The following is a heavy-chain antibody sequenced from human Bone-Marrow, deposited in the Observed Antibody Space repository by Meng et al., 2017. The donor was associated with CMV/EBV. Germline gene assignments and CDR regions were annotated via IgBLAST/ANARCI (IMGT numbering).Heavy chain of an antibody. D-gene: IGHD3-10*01. V-gene: IGHV3-21*01. CDR3: ARDPPQKLGGMDV. CDR2: ISSSSSYI. J-gene: IGHJ6*02. CDR1: GFTFSTDW. Sequence: GESLKISCVASGFTFSTDWMNWVRQAPGKGLEWVSSISSSSSYIYYADSVKGRFTISRDNAKNSLYLQMNSLRAEDTAVYYCARDPPQKLGGMDVWGQGTTVTVSS.